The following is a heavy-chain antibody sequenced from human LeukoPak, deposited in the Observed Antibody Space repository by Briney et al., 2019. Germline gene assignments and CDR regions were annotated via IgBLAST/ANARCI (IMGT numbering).Heavy chain of an antibody. D-gene: IGHD1-26*01. V-gene: IGHV3-30*18. CDR2: ISYDGSNK. J-gene: IGHJ4*02. CDR3: AKDRIVGATKGGYYFDY. CDR1: GFTFSSYG. Sequence: QPGGSLRLSCAASGFTFSSYGMHWVRQAPGKGLEWVAVISYDGSNKYYADSVKGRFTISRDNSKNTLYLQMNSLRAEDTAVYYCAKDRIVGATKGGYYFDYWGQGTLVTVSS.